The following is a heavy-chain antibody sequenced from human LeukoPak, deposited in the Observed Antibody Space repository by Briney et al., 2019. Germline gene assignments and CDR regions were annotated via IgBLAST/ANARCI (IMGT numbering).Heavy chain of an antibody. CDR3: ARNLPAADY. CDR2: INEDGSDK. J-gene: IGHJ4*02. V-gene: IGHV3-7*01. Sequence: PGGSLRLSCAGSGFTFSDYWMTWVRQTPGKGLEWVANINEDGSDKYYVDSVKGRFTISRDNAENSLFLQMNSLRAEDTAVYYCARNLPAADYWGQGTLVTVSS. CDR1: GFTFSDYW. D-gene: IGHD2-2*01.